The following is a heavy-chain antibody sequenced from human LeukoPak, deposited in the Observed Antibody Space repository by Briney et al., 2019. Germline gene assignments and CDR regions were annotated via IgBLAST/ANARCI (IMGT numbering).Heavy chain of an antibody. D-gene: IGHD5-18*01. J-gene: IGHJ6*02. Sequence: ASVKVSCKVSGYTLTELSMHWVRQAPGKGLEWMGWINAGNGNTKYSQKFQGRVTITRDTSASTAYMELSSLRSEDTAVYYCASQLGGYSYGYYYYGMDVWGQGTTVTVSS. CDR1: GYTLTELS. CDR3: ASQLGGYSYGYYYYGMDV. CDR2: INAGNGNT. V-gene: IGHV1-3*01.